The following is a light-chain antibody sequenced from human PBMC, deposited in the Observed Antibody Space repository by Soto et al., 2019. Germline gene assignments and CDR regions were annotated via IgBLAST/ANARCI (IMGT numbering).Light chain of an antibody. J-gene: IGLJ1*01. CDR2: SNN. CDR1: SSTTGSNT. Sequence: QSVLTQPPSASGTPGQRVTISCSGSSSTTGSNTVNWYQQLPGTATKLLIYSNNQRPSGVPDRFSGSKSGTSASLAISGLQSEDEADYYCAAWDDSLNASYVFGTGTKLTVL. CDR3: AAWDDSLNASYV. V-gene: IGLV1-44*01.